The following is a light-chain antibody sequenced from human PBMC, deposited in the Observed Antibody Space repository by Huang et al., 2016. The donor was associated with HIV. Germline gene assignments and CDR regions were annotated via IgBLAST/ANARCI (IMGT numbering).Light chain of an antibody. Sequence: EMLMTQSPATLSVSPGERATLSCRASQSVSSDVAWYQQKPGQDPRLLMYAASTRATGIPARFSGSGSGTEFTLTISGLQSEDFAVYYCQQYNNWPWTFGLGTKVDIK. CDR3: QQYNNWPWT. J-gene: IGKJ1*01. CDR1: QSVSSD. V-gene: IGKV3-15*01. CDR2: AAS.